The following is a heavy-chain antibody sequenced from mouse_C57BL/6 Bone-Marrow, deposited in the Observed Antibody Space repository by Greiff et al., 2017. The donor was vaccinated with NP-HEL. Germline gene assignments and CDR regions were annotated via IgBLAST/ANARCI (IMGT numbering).Heavy chain of an antibody. V-gene: IGHV5-16*01. CDR2: INYDGSST. CDR3: AREGGLRRRTYAMDY. D-gene: IGHD2-4*01. Sequence: EVNVVESEGGLVQPGSSMKLSCTASGFTFSDYSMAWVRQVPEKGLEWVANINYDGSSTYYLDSLKSRFILSRDNAKNILYLQMSSLKSEDTATYYCAREGGLRRRTYAMDYWGQGTSVTVSS. J-gene: IGHJ4*01. CDR1: GFTFSDYS.